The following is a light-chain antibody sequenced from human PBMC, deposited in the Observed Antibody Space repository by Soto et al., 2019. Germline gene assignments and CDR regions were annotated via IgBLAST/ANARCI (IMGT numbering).Light chain of an antibody. CDR1: HSISVW. J-gene: IGKJ2*01. CDR2: QAS. V-gene: IGKV1-5*03. CDR3: QQYYTYPYT. Sequence: DIQMTQSPSTLSSSVGDRVTITCRASHSISVWLAWYQQKPGKAPKLLIYQASTLESGVPSRFSGRGSGTDVTLTISSLQPDDFATYYCQQYYTYPYTFGQRTKLEIK.